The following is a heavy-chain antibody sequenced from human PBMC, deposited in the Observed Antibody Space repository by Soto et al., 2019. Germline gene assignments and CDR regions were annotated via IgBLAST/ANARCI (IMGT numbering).Heavy chain of an antibody. V-gene: IGHV1-18*01. Sequence: ASVKVSCKASGHTFTSYGISWVRQAPGQGLEWMGWISAYSGSTNYAQKLQGRVTMTTDTSTSTAYMELRSLRSDDTAVYYCARSIAAAVDFDYWGQGTLVTVPQ. CDR2: ISAYSGST. CDR1: GHTFTSYG. D-gene: IGHD6-13*01. J-gene: IGHJ4*02. CDR3: ARSIAAAVDFDY.